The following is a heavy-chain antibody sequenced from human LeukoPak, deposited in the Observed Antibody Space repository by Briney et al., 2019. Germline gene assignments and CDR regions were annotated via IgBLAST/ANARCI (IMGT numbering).Heavy chain of an antibody. J-gene: IGHJ4*02. CDR1: GYTFTSYA. V-gene: IGHV1-3*03. CDR2: INAGNGNT. CDR3: ARASGYDLGDIDY. Sequence: GESLKISCKGSGYTFTSYAMHWVRQAPGQRLEWMGWINAGNGNTKYSQEFQGRVTITRDTSASTAYMELSSLRSEDMAVYYCARASGYDLGDIDYWGQGTLVTVSS. D-gene: IGHD5-12*01.